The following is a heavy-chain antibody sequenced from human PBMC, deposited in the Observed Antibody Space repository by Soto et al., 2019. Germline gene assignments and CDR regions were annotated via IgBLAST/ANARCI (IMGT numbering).Heavy chain of an antibody. D-gene: IGHD6-13*01. V-gene: IGHV4-4*07. J-gene: IGHJ6*02. CDR3: ATYSSNWFQTEGMDV. Sequence: PSETLSLTCTVSGGSISTYYWSWIRQPAGKGLEWIGRIDTSGNTNYNPSLKSRVTMSVDTSKKQFSLKLTSVTAADTAVYYCATYSSNWFQTEGMDVWGQGTTVTVSS. CDR2: IDTSGNT. CDR1: GGSISTYY.